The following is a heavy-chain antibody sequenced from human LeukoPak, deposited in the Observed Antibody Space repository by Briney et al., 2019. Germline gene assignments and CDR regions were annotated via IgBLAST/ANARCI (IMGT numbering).Heavy chain of an antibody. CDR2: ISSGSSSI. V-gene: IGHV3-48*01. Sequence: GGSLRLSCAASGFTFSSCSMNWVRQAPGKGLEWVSYISSGSSSIYYADSVKGRFTISRDNAENTLYLQMNSLRAEDTAVYYCAKGSTSDYWGQGTLVTVSS. CDR1: GFTFSSCS. CDR3: AKGSTSDY. J-gene: IGHJ4*02. D-gene: IGHD2/OR15-2a*01.